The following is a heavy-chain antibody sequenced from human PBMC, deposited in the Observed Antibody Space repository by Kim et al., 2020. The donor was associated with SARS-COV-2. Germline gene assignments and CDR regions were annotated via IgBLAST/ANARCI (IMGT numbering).Heavy chain of an antibody. V-gene: IGHV3-30*04. CDR2: ISYDGSNK. D-gene: IGHD6-19*01. Sequence: GGSLRLSCAASGFTFSSYAMHWVRQAPGKGLEWVAVISYDGSNKYYADSVKGRFTISRDNSKNTLYLQMNSLRAEDTAVYYCARGLPYSSGWYFDYWGQGTLVTVSS. CDR3: ARGLPYSSGWYFDY. CDR1: GFTFSSYA. J-gene: IGHJ4*02.